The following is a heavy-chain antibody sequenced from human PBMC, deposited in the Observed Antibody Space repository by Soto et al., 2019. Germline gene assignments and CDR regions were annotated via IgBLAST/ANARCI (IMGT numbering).Heavy chain of an antibody. D-gene: IGHD3-3*01. CDR1: GYSFTNYG. CDR2: ISAYNGNT. CDR3: AGDSFNYDFWSGYYAFDY. J-gene: IGHJ4*02. V-gene: IGHV1-18*01. Sequence: QVQLVQSGPVVKKPGASVKVSCKASGYSFTNYGISWVRQGPGQGLEWMGWISAYNGNTNYAQKVQGRVSVTTDTSTSTAYMELRSLRSDDTAVYYCAGDSFNYDFWSGYYAFDYWGQGTLVTVSS.